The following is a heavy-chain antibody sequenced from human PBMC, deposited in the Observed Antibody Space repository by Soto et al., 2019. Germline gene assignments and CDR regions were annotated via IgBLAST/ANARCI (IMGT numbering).Heavy chain of an antibody. V-gene: IGHV4-59*01. J-gene: IGHJ6*02. CDR2: IYYSGST. CDR1: GGSIGSYY. Sequence: QVQLQESGPGLVKPSETLSLTCTVSGGSIGSYYWSWLRQPPGKGLEWIGHIYYSGSTKYSPSLKSRVTISVDTSKNQFSLKLNSVTAADTAVYYCARGDGCGGNCFYGMDVWGQGTTFTVSS. CDR3: ARGDGCGGNCFYGMDV. D-gene: IGHD2-21*01.